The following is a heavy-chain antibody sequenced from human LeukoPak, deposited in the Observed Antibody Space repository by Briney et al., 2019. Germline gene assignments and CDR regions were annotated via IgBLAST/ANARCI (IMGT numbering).Heavy chain of an antibody. V-gene: IGHV4-39*01. CDR1: GGSISSSSYY. D-gene: IGHD2-2*01. Sequence: PSETLSLTCTVSGGSISSSSYYWGWIRQPPGKGLGWVGGIYYSGGTSSNPSLKSRVTISVDTSKNQFSLKLSSVTAADTAVYYCARRSLGPYCSSTSCYPGPAYYFDYWGQGTLVTVSS. J-gene: IGHJ4*02. CDR2: IYYSGGT. CDR3: ARRSLGPYCSSTSCYPGPAYYFDY.